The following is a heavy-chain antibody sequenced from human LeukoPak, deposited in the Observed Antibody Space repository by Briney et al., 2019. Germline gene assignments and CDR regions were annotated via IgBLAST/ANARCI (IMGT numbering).Heavy chain of an antibody. CDR3: ARTYCSGGSCHFDY. D-gene: IGHD2-15*01. J-gene: IGHJ4*02. Sequence: SETLSLTCTVSGGSIRSYYWSWIRQPPGKGLEWVGYIFYSGTTDSNPSLKSRVTISVDTSKNQFSLKLSSVTAADTAVYYCARTYCSGGSCHFDYWGQGSLVSVSS. V-gene: IGHV4-59*08. CDR2: IFYSGTT. CDR1: GGSIRSYY.